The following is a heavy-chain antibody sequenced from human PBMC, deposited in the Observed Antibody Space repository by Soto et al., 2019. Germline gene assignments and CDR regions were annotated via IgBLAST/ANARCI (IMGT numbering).Heavy chain of an antibody. CDR3: AKDRRAGGNYGFYSDF. CDR2: SSATGAGT. Sequence: PVGSLRLSCAASGFTFSSYGMTWVSQAPGKGLEWVSFSSATGAGTYYADSVKGRFTISRDNSKNTLYLQMTSLRADDTAVYYCAKDRRAGGNYGFYSDFWGQGALVTVS. V-gene: IGHV3-23*01. J-gene: IGHJ4*02. D-gene: IGHD1-7*01. CDR1: GFTFSSYG.